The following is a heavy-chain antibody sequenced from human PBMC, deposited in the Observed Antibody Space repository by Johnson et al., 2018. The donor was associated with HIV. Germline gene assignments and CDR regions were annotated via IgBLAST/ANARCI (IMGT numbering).Heavy chain of an antibody. D-gene: IGHD3-22*01. Sequence: VQLVESGGGVVQPGRSLRLSCAASGFTFSSYAMHWVRQAPGKGLEWVAVISYDGSNKYYADSVKGRFTISRDNSKNSLYLQMNSLRAEDTAVYYCAREYYYESPEAFDIWGQGTMVTVSS. CDR1: GFTFSSYA. CDR2: ISYDGSNK. CDR3: AREYYYESPEAFDI. V-gene: IGHV3-30*04. J-gene: IGHJ3*02.